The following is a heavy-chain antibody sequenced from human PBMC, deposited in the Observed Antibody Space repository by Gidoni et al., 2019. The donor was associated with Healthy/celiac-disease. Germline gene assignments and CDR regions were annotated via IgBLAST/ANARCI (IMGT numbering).Heavy chain of an antibody. Sequence: EVQRLECGGGVVQPGGSLRLSGAASGVTFSSYAMSWVRQAPGKGLEWVSAISGSGGSTYYADSVKVRFTISRANSKITLYLHMNRLRAADTAVYYCANGSAMVYAILLDYWGQGTLVTVSS. J-gene: IGHJ4*02. CDR1: GVTFSSYA. D-gene: IGHD2-8*01. CDR3: ANGSAMVYAILLDY. CDR2: ISGSGGST. V-gene: IGHV3-23*01.